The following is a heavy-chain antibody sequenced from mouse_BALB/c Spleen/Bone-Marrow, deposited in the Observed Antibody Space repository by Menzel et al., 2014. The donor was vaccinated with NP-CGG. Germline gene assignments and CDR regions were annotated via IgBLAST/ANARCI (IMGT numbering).Heavy chain of an antibody. V-gene: IGHV4-2*02. CDR2: INPGSSTI. Sequence: VQLQQSGGGLVQPGGSLNLACVASGFDFGRYWMSWARQAPGKGLEWIGEINPGSSTINYSPSLKDKFIISRDNAKNTLYLQTSKVRSEDAVLDDYTRQGQYGSHDNWGQGTTLTVSP. CDR1: GFDFGRYW. CDR3: TRQGQYGSHDN. J-gene: IGHJ2*01. D-gene: IGHD1-2*01.